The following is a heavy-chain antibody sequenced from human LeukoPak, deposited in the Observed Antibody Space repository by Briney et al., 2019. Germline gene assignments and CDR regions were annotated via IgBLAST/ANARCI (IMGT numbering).Heavy chain of an antibody. J-gene: IGHJ4*02. CDR1: GFTFNRCW. Sequence: LSGGSLRLSCVVSGFTFNRCWMNWVRQAPGKGLEWVAHINPDGRDTYYVDSVKGRFTISRDNAQNSLYLQMSSLRDEDTAVYYCAKVGDGYADDYWGQGTLVTVSS. D-gene: IGHD5-24*01. CDR3: AKVGDGYADDY. V-gene: IGHV3-7*01. CDR2: INPDGRDT.